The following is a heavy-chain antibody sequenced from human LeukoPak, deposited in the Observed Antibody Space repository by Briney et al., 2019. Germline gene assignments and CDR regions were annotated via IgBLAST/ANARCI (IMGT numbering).Heavy chain of an antibody. D-gene: IGHD1-26*01. CDR2: IKQDGGET. Sequence: PGGSLRLSCAASGFNFNNYWMTWVRQAPGKGLDWVANIKQDGGETYYVGSVKGRFTISRDNAKNSLYLQMNSLRAEDTALYYCTRDSGTYNWFDPWGQGTLVTVSS. CDR1: GFNFNNYW. CDR3: TRDSGTYNWFDP. V-gene: IGHV3-7*04. J-gene: IGHJ5*02.